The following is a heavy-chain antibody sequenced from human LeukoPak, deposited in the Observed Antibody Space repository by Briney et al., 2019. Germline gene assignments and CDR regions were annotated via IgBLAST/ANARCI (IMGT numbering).Heavy chain of an antibody. V-gene: IGHV5-51*01. CDR2: LYPGDSDT. Sequence: MAGESLKISFKSSGXSFTSYCIGWVRQMPGKGLEWMLILYPGDSDTRYSTSFQGPVTIPADKSISTAYLQWSILKASDTAMYYCARHDFGDYGSGSYYTPFDYWGQGTLVTVSS. J-gene: IGHJ4*02. CDR1: GXSFTSYC. CDR3: ARHDFGDYGSGSYYTPFDY. D-gene: IGHD3-10*01.